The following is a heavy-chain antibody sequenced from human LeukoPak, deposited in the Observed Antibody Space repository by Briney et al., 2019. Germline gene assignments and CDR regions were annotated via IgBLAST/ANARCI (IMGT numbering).Heavy chain of an antibody. CDR3: AKSEAAAGPNWFDP. CDR1: GFTFSSYA. CDR2: ISGSGGST. J-gene: IGHJ5*02. D-gene: IGHD6-13*01. V-gene: IGHV3-23*01. Sequence: GASLRLSCAASGFTFSSYAMSWVRQAPGKGLERVSAISGSGGSTYYADSVKGRFTISRDNSKNTLYLQMNSLRAEDTAVYYCAKSEAAAGPNWFDPWGQGTLVTVSS.